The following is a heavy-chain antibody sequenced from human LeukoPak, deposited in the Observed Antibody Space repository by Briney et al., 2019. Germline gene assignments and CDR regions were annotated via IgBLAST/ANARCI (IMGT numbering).Heavy chain of an antibody. CDR1: VFTFSSYG. D-gene: IGHD3-3*01. V-gene: IGHV3-33*06. CDR3: AKDTEYDFWSGYYTPAFDY. J-gene: IGHJ4*02. CDR2: IWYDGSNK. Sequence: GGSLRLSCAASVFTFSSYGMHWVRQAPGKGLEWVAVIWYDGSNKYYADSVKGRFTISRDNSKNTLYLQMNSLRAEDTAVYYCAKDTEYDFWSGYYTPAFDYWGQGTLVTVSS.